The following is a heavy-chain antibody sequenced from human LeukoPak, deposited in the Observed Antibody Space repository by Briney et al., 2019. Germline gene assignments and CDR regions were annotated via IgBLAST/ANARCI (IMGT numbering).Heavy chain of an antibody. J-gene: IGHJ6*03. D-gene: IGHD6-6*01. CDR2: TYYRSKWYN. Sequence: SQTLSLTCAISGDSVSSNSAAWNWIRQSPSRGLEWLGRTYYRSKWYNDYAVSVKSRITINPDTSKNQFSLQLNSVTPEDTAVYYCARGYSSSPRPKHYYYYMDVWGKGTTVTVSS. CDR1: GDSVSSNSAA. V-gene: IGHV6-1*01. CDR3: ARGYSSSPRPKHYYYYMDV.